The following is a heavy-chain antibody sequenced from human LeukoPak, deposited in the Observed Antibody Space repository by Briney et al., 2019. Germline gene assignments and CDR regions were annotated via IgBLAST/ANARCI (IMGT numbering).Heavy chain of an antibody. CDR2: INHSGST. V-gene: IGHV4-34*01. D-gene: IGHD5-24*01. CDR1: GGSFSGYY. J-gene: IGHJ4*02. CDR3: AREMATAPPPLDY. Sequence: PSETLSLTCAVYGGSFSGYYWSWIRQPPGKGLEWIGEINHSGSTNYNPSLKSRVTISVDTSKNQFSLKLSSVTAADTAVYYCAREMATAPPPLDYWGQGTLVTVSS.